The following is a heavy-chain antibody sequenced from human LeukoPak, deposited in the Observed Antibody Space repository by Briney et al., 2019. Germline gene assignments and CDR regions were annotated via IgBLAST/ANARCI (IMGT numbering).Heavy chain of an antibody. V-gene: IGHV3-21*01. CDR2: ISSSSSYI. J-gene: IGHJ4*02. D-gene: IGHD6-19*01. Sequence: GSLSLHCAASGFTFRSYSMNWVRQAPRKGLEWVSSISSSSSYIYYADSVKGRYHISRDNAKNSLYLQMNSLRAEDTAVYYCAREVDPYSSGWYHFDYWGQGTLVTVSS. CDR3: AREVDPYSSGWYHFDY. CDR1: GFTFRSYS.